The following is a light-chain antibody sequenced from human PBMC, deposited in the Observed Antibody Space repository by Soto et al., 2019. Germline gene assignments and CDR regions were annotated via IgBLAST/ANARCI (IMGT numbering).Light chain of an antibody. CDR3: MQGTHCPIT. CDR2: KVS. CDR1: QSLVHSDGIAY. V-gene: IGKV2-30*02. J-gene: IGKJ5*01. Sequence: DVVMTQSPLSLPVTLGQPASISCRSNQSLVHSDGIAYFSWFQQRPGRSPRRLIYKVSNRESGVPARFSGSGSGPGFALKISRVEAEDVGVYYCMQGTHCPITFGQGTRREIK.